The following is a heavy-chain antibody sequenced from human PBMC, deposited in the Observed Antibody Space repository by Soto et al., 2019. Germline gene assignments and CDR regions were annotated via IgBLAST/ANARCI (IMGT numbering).Heavy chain of an antibody. CDR1: GLTVSSNY. CDR3: ARTYYDSSGSAAFDI. D-gene: IGHD3-22*01. Sequence: EVQLVESGGGLVQPGGSLRLSCAASGLTVSSNYMSWVRQAPGKGLEWVSVIYSGGSTYYADSVKCRFTISRDNSKNTLYLQMNSLRAEDTAVYYCARTYYDSSGSAAFDIWGLGTMATVSS. CDR2: IYSGGST. V-gene: IGHV3-66*01. J-gene: IGHJ3*02.